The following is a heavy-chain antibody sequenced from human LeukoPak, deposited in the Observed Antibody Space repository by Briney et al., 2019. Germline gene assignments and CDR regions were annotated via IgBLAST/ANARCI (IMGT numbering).Heavy chain of an antibody. CDR3: AREGGGAYSDYGGIHY. D-gene: IGHD4-23*01. J-gene: IGHJ4*02. V-gene: IGHV1-18*01. Sequence: GASVKVSCKASGYTFTNYGISWVRQAPGQGLEWMGWISTYNGDTKYAENLQGRVTMTTDTSTSTANMELRSLRSDDTAVYYCAREGGGAYSDYGGIHYWGQGTLVTVSS. CDR2: ISTYNGDT. CDR1: GYTFTNYG.